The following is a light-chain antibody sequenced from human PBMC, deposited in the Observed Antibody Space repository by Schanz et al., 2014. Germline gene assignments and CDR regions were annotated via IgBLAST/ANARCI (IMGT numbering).Light chain of an antibody. CDR2: DVS. V-gene: IGLV2-14*03. CDR1: ASDIGSYNY. Sequence: QSVLTQPASVSGSPGQSITISCTGTASDIGSYNYVSWYQHHPARAPKLLIYDVSNRPSGVSNRFSGSKSGNTASLTISGLQAEDEADYYCSSYTSSSTLVFGGGTKLTVL. J-gene: IGLJ2*01. CDR3: SSYTSSSTLV.